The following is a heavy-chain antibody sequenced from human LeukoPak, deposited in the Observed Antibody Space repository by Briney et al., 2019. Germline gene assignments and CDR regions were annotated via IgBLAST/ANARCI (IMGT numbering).Heavy chain of an antibody. D-gene: IGHD5-24*01. CDR2: IYYSGST. J-gene: IGHJ5*02. CDR1: GGSISSGGYY. Sequence: SQTLSLTCTVSGGSISSGGYYWRWIRQHPGKGLEWIGYIYYSGSTYYNPSLKSRVTISVDTSKNQFSLKLSSVTAADTAVYYCARFGWLLSNGITYSWFDPWGQGTLVTVSS. CDR3: ARFGWLLSNGITYSWFDP. V-gene: IGHV4-31*03.